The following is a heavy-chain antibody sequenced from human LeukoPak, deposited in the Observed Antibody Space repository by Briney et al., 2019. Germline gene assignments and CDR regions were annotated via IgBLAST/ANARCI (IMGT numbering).Heavy chain of an antibody. CDR3: GRDSTVTTFRGCVDP. D-gene: IGHD4-17*01. CDR2: INPSGGST. J-gene: IGHJ5*02. V-gene: IGHV1-46*01. Sequence: ASVKVSCKASGYTFINHYIHWVRQAPGQGLERMGVINPSGGSTNYAQKFQGRVTMTRDASTSTVYIELSSLTSEDTGVYYCGRDSTVTTFRGCVDPWGQGTLVTVSS. CDR1: GYTFINHY.